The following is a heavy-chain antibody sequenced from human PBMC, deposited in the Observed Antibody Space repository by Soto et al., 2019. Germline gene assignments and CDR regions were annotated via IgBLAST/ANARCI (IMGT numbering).Heavy chain of an antibody. D-gene: IGHD6-19*01. CDR3: ASMVGSSGWYSWFDP. Sequence: SETLSLTCTVSGGSISSYYWSWIRQPAGKGLEWIGRIYTSGSTNYNPSLKSRVTMSVDTSKNQFSLKLSSVTAADTAVYYCASMVGSSGWYSWFDPWGQGSLVTVSS. V-gene: IGHV4-4*07. CDR2: IYTSGST. J-gene: IGHJ5*02. CDR1: GGSISSYY.